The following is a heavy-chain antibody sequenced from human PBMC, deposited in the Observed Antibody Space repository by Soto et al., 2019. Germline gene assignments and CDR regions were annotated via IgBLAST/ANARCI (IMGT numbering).Heavy chain of an antibody. V-gene: IGHV3-21*01. CDR3: AREGTPSYYYYYGMDV. J-gene: IGHJ6*02. D-gene: IGHD1-1*01. CDR1: GFTFSSYS. CDR2: ISSSSSYI. Sequence: EVQLVESGGGLVKPGGSLRLSCAASGFTFSSYSMNWVRQAPGKGLEWVSSISSSSSYIYYADSVKGRFTISRDNAKNSLYLQMNSLRAEDTAVYYCAREGTPSYYYYYGMDVLGQGTTVTVSS.